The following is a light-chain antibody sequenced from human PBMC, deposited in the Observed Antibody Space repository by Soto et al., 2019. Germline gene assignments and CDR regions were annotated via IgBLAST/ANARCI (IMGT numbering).Light chain of an antibody. CDR2: EVS. V-gene: IGLV2-14*01. J-gene: IGLJ1*01. CDR1: SSDVGGYNY. CDR3: SSYTSSNFYV. Sequence: QSALTQPASVSGSPGQSITIPCTGTSSDVGGYNYVSWYQQHPGKAPKLMIYEVSNRPSGVSNRFSGSKSGNTASLTISGLQAEDEADYYCSSYTSSNFYVFGTGTKVTVL.